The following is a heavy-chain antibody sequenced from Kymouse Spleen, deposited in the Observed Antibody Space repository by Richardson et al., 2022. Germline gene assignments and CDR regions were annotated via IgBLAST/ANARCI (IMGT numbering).Heavy chain of an antibody. D-gene: IGHD3-10*01. J-gene: IGHJ5*02. Sequence: EVQLVESGGGLVQPGGSLKLSCAASGFTFSGSAMHWVRQASGKGLEWVGRIRSKANSYATAYAASVKGRFTISRDDSKNTAYLQMNSLKTEDTAVYYCTRHAYYYGSGSYWSWFDPWGQGTLVTVSS. CDR3: TRHAYYYGSGSYWSWFDP. V-gene: IGHV3-73*02. CDR1: GFTFSGSA. CDR2: IRSKANSYAT.